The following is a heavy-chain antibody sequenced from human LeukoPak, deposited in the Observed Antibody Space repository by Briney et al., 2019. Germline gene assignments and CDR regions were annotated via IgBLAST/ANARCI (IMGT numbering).Heavy chain of an antibody. Sequence: SETLSLTCTVSGGSISSGGYYWSWIRQHPGKGLEWIGYIYYSGSTYYNPSLKSRVTISVDTSKNRFSLKLSSVSAADTAVYYCARDGGGDAFDIWGQGTMVTVSS. J-gene: IGHJ3*02. CDR3: ARDGGGDAFDI. V-gene: IGHV4-31*03. CDR1: GGSISSGGYY. D-gene: IGHD3-16*01. CDR2: IYYSGST.